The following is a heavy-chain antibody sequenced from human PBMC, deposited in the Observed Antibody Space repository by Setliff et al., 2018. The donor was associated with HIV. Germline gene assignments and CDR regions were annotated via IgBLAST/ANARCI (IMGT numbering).Heavy chain of an antibody. D-gene: IGHD3-22*01. V-gene: IGHV3-7*01. CDR1: GFSFTTYW. CDR3: ARSHYNPNGYYYHADGFEI. J-gene: IGHJ3*02. CDR2: INQDGSES. Sequence: GGSLRLSCEASGFSFTTYWMSWVRRTPGKGLEWVANINQDGSESYSVASVGGRFTISRDNAQKSVYLQVNSLRVEDTAVYYCARSHYNPNGYYYHADGFEIWGQGTMVTVSS.